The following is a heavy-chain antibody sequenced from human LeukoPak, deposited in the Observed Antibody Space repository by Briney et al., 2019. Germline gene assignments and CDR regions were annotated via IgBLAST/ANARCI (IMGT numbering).Heavy chain of an antibody. CDR3: AREPFVVVTAMTSGNWFDP. Sequence: SETLSLTCAVYGGSFSGYYWSWIRQPPGKGLEWIGEIDHSGSTNYNPSLKSRVTISVDTSKNQVSLKLSSVTAADTAVYYCAREPFVVVTAMTSGNWFDPWGQGTTVTVSS. V-gene: IGHV4-34*01. D-gene: IGHD2-21*02. CDR2: IDHSGST. J-gene: IGHJ5*01. CDR1: GGSFSGYY.